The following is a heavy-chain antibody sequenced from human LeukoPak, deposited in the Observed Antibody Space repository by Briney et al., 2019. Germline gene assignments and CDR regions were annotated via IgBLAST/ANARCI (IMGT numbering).Heavy chain of an antibody. D-gene: IGHD5-18*01. CDR1: GGSFSGYY. Sequence: SETLSLTCAVYGGSFSGYYWSWIRQPPGKGLERIGEINHSGSTNYNPSLKSRVTISVDTSKNQFSLKLSSVTAADTAVYYCASRGGYSYGFDYWGQGTLVTVSS. V-gene: IGHV4-34*01. CDR3: ASRGGYSYGFDY. CDR2: INHSGST. J-gene: IGHJ4*02.